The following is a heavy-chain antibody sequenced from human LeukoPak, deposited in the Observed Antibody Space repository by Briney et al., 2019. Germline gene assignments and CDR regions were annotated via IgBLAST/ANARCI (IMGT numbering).Heavy chain of an antibody. CDR2: IYNGGST. V-gene: IGHV3-53*01. D-gene: IGHD5-18*01. J-gene: IGHJ6*02. Sequence: PGGSLRLSCAASGFTVSSNYMSWVRQAPGKGLEWVSVIYNGGSTYYADSATGRFTISRDNSKNTLYLQMNSLRAEDTAVYYCARGGYTYGSGYYYGMDVWGQGTTVTVSS. CDR3: ARGGYTYGSGYYYGMDV. CDR1: GFTVSSNY.